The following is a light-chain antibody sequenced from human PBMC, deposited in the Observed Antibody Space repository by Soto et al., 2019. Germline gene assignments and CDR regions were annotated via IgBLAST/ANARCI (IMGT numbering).Light chain of an antibody. CDR1: SSDVGSYNY. V-gene: IGLV2-14*03. Sequence: QSALTQPASVSGSPGQSITISCTGTSSDVGSYNYVSWYQHHPGKVPKLMIYDVSSRPSGVSNRFSGSKSGNTASLTISGLQTEDEADYYCSSYTTSETRVFGTGTKVTVL. CDR3: SSYTTSETRV. CDR2: DVS. J-gene: IGLJ1*01.